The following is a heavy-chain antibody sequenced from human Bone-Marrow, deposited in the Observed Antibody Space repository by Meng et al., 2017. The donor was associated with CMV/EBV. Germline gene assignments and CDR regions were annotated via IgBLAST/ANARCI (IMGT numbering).Heavy chain of an antibody. CDR2: INGDGSIR. V-gene: IGHV3-74*03. CDR1: GFTFSSYG. D-gene: IGHD3-3*01. J-gene: IGHJ3*01. CDR3: VREMWSNDV. Sequence: GGSLRLSCAASGFTFSSYGMHWVRQAPGKGLVWVSRINGDGSIREYADSVKGRLTISRDNAKDTLYLQMNSLRAEDTAVYYCVREMWSNDVWGRGTMVTVSS.